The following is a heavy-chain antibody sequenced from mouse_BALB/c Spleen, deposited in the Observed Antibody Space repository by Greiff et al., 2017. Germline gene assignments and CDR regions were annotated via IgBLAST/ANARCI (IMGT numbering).Heavy chain of an antibody. D-gene: IGHD1-1*01. CDR1: GFSLTGYG. CDR2: IWGDGST. V-gene: IGHV2-6-7*01. CDR3: AREDYYGSSYRWFAY. J-gene: IGHJ3*01. Sequence: LVESGPGLVAPSQSLSITCTVSGFSLTGYGVNWVRQPPGKGLEWLGMIWGDGSTDYNSALKSRLSISKDNSKSQVFLKMNSLQTDDTARYYCAREDYYGSSYRWFAYWGQGTLVTVSA.